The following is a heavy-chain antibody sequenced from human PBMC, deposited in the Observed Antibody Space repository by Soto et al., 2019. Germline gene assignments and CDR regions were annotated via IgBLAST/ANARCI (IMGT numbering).Heavy chain of an antibody. D-gene: IGHD2-2*01. CDR1: GGSFSGYY. CDR3: ATGVIVVVPADVSDWFDP. Sequence: QVQLQQWGAGLLKPSETLSLTCAVYGGSFSGYYWSWIRQPPGKGLEWIGEINHSGSTNYNPSLKSRVTISVDTSKNQFSLKLSSVTAADTALYYCATGVIVVVPADVSDWFDPWGQGTLVTVSS. J-gene: IGHJ5*02. CDR2: INHSGST. V-gene: IGHV4-34*01.